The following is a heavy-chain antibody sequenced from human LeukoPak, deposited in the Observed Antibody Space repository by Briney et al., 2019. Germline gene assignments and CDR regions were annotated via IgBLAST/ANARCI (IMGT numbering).Heavy chain of an antibody. D-gene: IGHD5-18*01. J-gene: IGHJ4*02. CDR3: ARDTLWLYVDY. V-gene: IGHV3-7*01. Sequence: PGGSLRLSCAASGFTFSSYWMSWARQAPGKGLEWVANIKQDGSEKYYVDSVKGRFTISRDNAKNSLYLQMTSLRAEDTAVYYCARDTLWLYVDYWGQGTLVTVSS. CDR2: IKQDGSEK. CDR1: GFTFSSYW.